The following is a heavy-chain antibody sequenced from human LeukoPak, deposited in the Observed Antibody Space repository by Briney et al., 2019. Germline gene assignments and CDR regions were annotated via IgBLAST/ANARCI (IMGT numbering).Heavy chain of an antibody. V-gene: IGHV3-48*01. CDR3: VRDNPRCCGVVSANIDDL. D-gene: IGHD2-21*02. J-gene: IGHJ5*02. Sequence: GGSLTLSCAASGFIFGRDSMNWVRQAPWRGLEWISYISRDSDIRYYADSVRGRFHISRDNARNSLYLQMNSLRADDTAMYYCVRDNPRCCGVVSANIDDLWGQGTLVTVSS. CDR1: GFIFGRDS. CDR2: ISRDSDIR.